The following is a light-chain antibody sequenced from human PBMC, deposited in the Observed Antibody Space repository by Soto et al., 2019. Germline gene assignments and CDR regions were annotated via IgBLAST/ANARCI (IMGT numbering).Light chain of an antibody. Sequence: QSALTQPASVSGSPGQSITISCTGTSSDVGSYNLVSWYQQHPGKAPKLMIYEVSKRPSGVSNRFSGSKSGNTASLTISGLQAEDEADYYCCSYAGSSTYVFRTGTKVPGL. CDR1: SSDVGSYNL. V-gene: IGLV2-23*02. J-gene: IGLJ1*01. CDR2: EVS. CDR3: CSYAGSSTYV.